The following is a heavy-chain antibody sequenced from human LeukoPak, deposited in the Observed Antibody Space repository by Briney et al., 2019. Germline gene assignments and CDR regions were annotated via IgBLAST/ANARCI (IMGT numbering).Heavy chain of an antibody. Sequence: PSETLSLTCTVSGGSISSSSHYWGWICQTPGKGLEWIGSIYYSGSTYYNPSLKSRVTISVDTSKNQFSLKLSSVTAADTAVYYCTRHVDTAMVLNWFDPWGQGTLVTVSS. CDR1: GGSISSSSHY. V-gene: IGHV4-39*01. J-gene: IGHJ5*02. CDR2: IYYSGST. CDR3: TRHVDTAMVLNWFDP. D-gene: IGHD5-18*01.